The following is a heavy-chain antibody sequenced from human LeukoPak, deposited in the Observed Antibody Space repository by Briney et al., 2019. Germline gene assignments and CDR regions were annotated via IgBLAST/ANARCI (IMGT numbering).Heavy chain of an antibody. Sequence: GGSLRLSCAASGFTFNDYWMHWVRQPPGRGLVWVSRINNDGSSTNYANSVKGRFTISRDNAKNTLYLQMNSLKTEDTAVYYCTTSGNPSLIDIWGQGTMVTVSS. V-gene: IGHV3-74*01. CDR3: TTSGNPSLIDI. CDR1: GFTFNDYW. D-gene: IGHD1-26*01. J-gene: IGHJ3*02. CDR2: INNDGSST.